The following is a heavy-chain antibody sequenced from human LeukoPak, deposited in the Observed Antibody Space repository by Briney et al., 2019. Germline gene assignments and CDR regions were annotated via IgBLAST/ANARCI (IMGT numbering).Heavy chain of an antibody. Sequence: GGSLRLSCAASGFTFSSYSMNWVRQAPGKGLEWVSYISSSSSTIYYADSVKGRFTISRDNAKNSLYLQMNSLRAEDTALYYCAKDSSGWFDYWGQGTLVTVSS. J-gene: IGHJ4*02. V-gene: IGHV3-48*04. CDR3: AKDSSGWFDY. CDR1: GFTFSSYS. D-gene: IGHD6-19*01. CDR2: ISSSSSTI.